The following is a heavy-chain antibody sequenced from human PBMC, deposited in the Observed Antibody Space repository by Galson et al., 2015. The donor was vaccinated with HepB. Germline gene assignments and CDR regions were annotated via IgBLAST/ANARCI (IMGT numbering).Heavy chain of an antibody. CDR3: ARGIPRTTDYISKHYYYGMDV. CDR2: ISNDATNQ. J-gene: IGHJ6*02. D-gene: IGHD4-11*01. CDR1: GFTFNNYA. V-gene: IGHV3-30*04. Sequence: SLRLSCAASGFTFNNYAMHWVRQAPGRGLEWVAAISNDATNQFYGDSVQGRFTISRDNSRNTLYLQMNSLKNGDTAVYYCARGIPRTTDYISKHYYYGMDVWGQGTTVTVSS.